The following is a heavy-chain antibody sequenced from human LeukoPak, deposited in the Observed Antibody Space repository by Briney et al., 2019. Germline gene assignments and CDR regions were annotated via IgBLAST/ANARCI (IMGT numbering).Heavy chain of an antibody. D-gene: IGHD2-15*01. CDR3: ARAKTPSTIVVVVAASFDWFDP. CDR2: IYYSGST. Sequence: SETLSLTCTVSGGSISSGGYYWSWIRQHPGKGLEWIGYIYYSGSTYYNPSLKSRVTISVDTSKNQFSLKLSSVTAADTAVYYCARAKTPSTIVVVVAASFDWFDPWGQGTLVTVSS. J-gene: IGHJ5*02. V-gene: IGHV4-31*03. CDR1: GGSISSGGYY.